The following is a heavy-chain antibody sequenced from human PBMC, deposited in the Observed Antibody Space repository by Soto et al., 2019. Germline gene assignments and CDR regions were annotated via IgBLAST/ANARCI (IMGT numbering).Heavy chain of an antibody. CDR2: TTASNTHT. V-gene: IGHV1-18*04. J-gene: IGHJ4*02. Sequence: QVQLLQSGTEVKEPGASVKVSCKASGYTFTSFDISWVRQAPGQGLEWVGWTTASNTHTNYAQKAQGKGTITPDPSTTPAHMGLGGPRSRGTAIYYFARGGYSSGYHYWGQGTLVTVSS. CDR1: GYTFTSFD. D-gene: IGHD3-22*01. CDR3: ARGGYSSGYHY.